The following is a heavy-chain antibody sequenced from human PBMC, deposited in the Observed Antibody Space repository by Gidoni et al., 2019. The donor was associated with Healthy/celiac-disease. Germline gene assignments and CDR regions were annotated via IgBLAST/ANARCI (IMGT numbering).Heavy chain of an antibody. CDR2: ISSSSSYI. Sequence: EVQLVESGGGLVKPGGSLRLSCAASGFTFSSYSMNGVRQAPGKGLEWVSSISSSSSYIYYADSVKGRFTISRDNAKNSLYLQMNSLRAEDTAVYYCARDWNSQTTDYWGQGTLVTVSS. V-gene: IGHV3-21*01. D-gene: IGHD1-7*01. CDR3: ARDWNSQTTDY. CDR1: GFTFSSYS. J-gene: IGHJ4*02.